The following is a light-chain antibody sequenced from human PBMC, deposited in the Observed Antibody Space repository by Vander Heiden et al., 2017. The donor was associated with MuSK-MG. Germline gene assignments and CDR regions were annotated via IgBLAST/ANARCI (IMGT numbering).Light chain of an antibody. CDR1: SSDVGGYNY. CDR2: DVS. Sequence: QSALTQPRSVSGSPGPSVTISCTGTSSDVGGYNYVSWYQHHPGKAHKRMISDVSQRPSGVPDRFSGSKSGNTASLTISGLQAEDEADYYCCSYAGSYTLVCGGGTKLTVL. J-gene: IGLJ2*01. CDR3: CSYAGSYTLV. V-gene: IGLV2-11*01.